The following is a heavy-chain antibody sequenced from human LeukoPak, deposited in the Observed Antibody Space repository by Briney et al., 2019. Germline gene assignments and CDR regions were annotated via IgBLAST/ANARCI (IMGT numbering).Heavy chain of an antibody. CDR2: ISSSSSYI. CDR3: ARDIPTYSSSWPIDY. V-gene: IGHV3-21*01. Sequence: GGSLRLSCAASGFTFSGYSMNWVRQAPGKGLEWVSSISSSSSYIYYAGSVKGRFTISRDNAKNSLYLQMNSLRAEDTAVYYCARDIPTYSSSWPIDYWGQGTLVTVSS. CDR1: GFTFSGYS. J-gene: IGHJ4*02. D-gene: IGHD6-13*01.